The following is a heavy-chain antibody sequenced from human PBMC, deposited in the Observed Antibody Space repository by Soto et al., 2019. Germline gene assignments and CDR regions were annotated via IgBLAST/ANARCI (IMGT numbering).Heavy chain of an antibody. V-gene: IGHV3-30*04. J-gene: IGHJ5*02. Sequence: QVQLVESGGGVVQPGGSLRLSCAASGFILSDFAMHWVRQAPGRGLEWVAVILKDGKSKYYADSVRGRFTISSDTSKNKIFLQLTSLRLDDSAVYYCGKTGCNGGSCFSWFDPWGQGTPVIVSS. CDR3: GKTGCNGGSCFSWFDP. CDR2: ILKDGKSK. CDR1: GFILSDFA. D-gene: IGHD2-15*01.